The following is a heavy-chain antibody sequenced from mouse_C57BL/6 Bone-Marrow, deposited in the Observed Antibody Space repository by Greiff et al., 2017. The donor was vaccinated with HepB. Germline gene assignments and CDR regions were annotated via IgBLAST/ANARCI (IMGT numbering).Heavy chain of an antibody. CDR1: GYSFTDYN. J-gene: IGHJ2*01. CDR3: AIPYDGYYVGYFDY. D-gene: IGHD2-3*01. V-gene: IGHV1-39*01. CDR2: INPNYGTT. Sequence: EVQLQESGPELVKPGASVKISCKASGYSFTDYNMNWVKQSNGKSLEWIGVINPNYGTTSYNQKFKGKATLTVDQSSSTAYMQLNSLTSEDSAVYYCAIPYDGYYVGYFDYWGQGTTLTVSS.